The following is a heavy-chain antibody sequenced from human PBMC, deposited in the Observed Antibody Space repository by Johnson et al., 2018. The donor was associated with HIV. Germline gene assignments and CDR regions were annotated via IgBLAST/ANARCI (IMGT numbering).Heavy chain of an antibody. CDR3: ARDGPYYLSPRDAFEI. CDR1: GISVSSYY. CDR2: ISSGGST. D-gene: IGHD3-22*01. J-gene: IGHJ3*02. Sequence: VQLVESGGGLVQPEGSLRLSCAASGISVSSYYMSWVRQAPWKGLEWVSVISSGGSTSSPDSVKGRFTISRDNSKNTLYLQMNSLSVEDTAVYYCARDGPYYLSPRDAFEIWGQGTMVTVSS. V-gene: IGHV3-66*01.